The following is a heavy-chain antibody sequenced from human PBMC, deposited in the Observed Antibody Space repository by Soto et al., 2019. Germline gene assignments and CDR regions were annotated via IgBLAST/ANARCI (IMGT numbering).Heavy chain of an antibody. CDR3: ERHTDDILTGNEALDI. CDR2: VYYSGTT. D-gene: IGHD3-9*01. V-gene: IGHV4-59*08. Sequence: SETLSLTCTVSGGSSNNYYWSWIRKSPGKGLEWIGYVYYSGTTNYNPTLKSRITILVDTSENQFSLKLTSVTAADTAVYYCERHTDDILTGNEALDIWGQGTVVTVSS. J-gene: IGHJ3*02. CDR1: GGSSNNYY.